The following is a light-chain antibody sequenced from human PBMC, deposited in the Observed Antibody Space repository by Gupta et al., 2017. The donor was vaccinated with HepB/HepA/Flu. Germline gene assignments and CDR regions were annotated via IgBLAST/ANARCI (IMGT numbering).Light chain of an antibody. Sequence: QSVLTQPPSVSGAPGQRVTISCAGSSSNFGADYDVHWYQQIPGTAPKLLIYRNNNRPSGVPDRFSGSKSGTSASLAITGLQAEDEADYYCQSYDTSRSGVVFGGGTKLTVL. CDR3: QSYDTSRSGVV. J-gene: IGLJ2*01. V-gene: IGLV1-40*01. CDR2: RNN. CDR1: SSNFGADYD.